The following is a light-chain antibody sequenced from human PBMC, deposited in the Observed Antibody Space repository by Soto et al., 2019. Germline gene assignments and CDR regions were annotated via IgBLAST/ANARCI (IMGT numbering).Light chain of an antibody. Sequence: QSALTQPRSVSGSPGQSVTISCTGTSSDVGTYDFVSWYQQHPGKAPRLMIFGVSERPSGVPDRFSGSKSGNTASLTISGLQAEDEADYYCCLYAVTFYVFGTGTKVIVL. CDR2: GVS. CDR3: CLYAVTFYV. J-gene: IGLJ1*01. V-gene: IGLV2-11*01. CDR1: SSDVGTYDF.